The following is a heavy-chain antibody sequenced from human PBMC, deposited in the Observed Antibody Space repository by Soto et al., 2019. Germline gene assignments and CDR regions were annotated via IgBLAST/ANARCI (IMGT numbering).Heavy chain of an antibody. CDR1: GGSISSGDYY. J-gene: IGHJ4*02. V-gene: IGHV4-30-4*01. D-gene: IGHD3-10*01. CDR3: ASSAHYYGSGSYYPPDY. Sequence: QVQLQESGPGLVKPSQTLSLTCTVSGGSISSGDYYWSWIRQPPGKGLEWIGYIYYSGSTYYNPSLKSRLTISVDTSQNQFSLKLSSVTAADTAVYYCASSAHYYGSGSYYPPDYWGQGTLVTVSS. CDR2: IYYSGST.